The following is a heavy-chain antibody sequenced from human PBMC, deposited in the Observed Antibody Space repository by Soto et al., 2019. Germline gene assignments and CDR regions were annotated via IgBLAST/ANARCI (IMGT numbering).Heavy chain of an antibody. CDR1: GVTFSDYY. CDR3: AGEFWSSWSRSDSFDI. J-gene: IGHJ3*02. CDR2: ISSSGTTI. D-gene: IGHD6-13*01. V-gene: IGHV3-11*01. Sequence: GGSLRLSCASSGVTFSDYYMSWIRQAPGKGLEWVSYISSSGTTIYYADSVKGRFTISRDNAKNSLYLQMNSLRADDTAVYYCAGEFWSSWSRSDSFDIWGQGTMVTVSS.